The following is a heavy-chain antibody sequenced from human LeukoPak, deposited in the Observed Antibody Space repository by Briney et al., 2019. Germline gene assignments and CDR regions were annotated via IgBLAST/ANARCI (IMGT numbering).Heavy chain of an antibody. CDR2: ISGSGGST. CDR3: AKDPPPNCSGGSCYYYYYMDV. CDR1: GFTFSNYA. J-gene: IGHJ6*03. Sequence: PGGSLRLSCAASGFTFSNYAMSWVRQAPGKGLEWVSAISGSGGSTYYADSVKGRFTISRDNSKNTLYLQMNSLRAEDTAVYYCAKDPPPNCSGGSCYYYYYMDVWGKGTTVTISS. V-gene: IGHV3-23*01. D-gene: IGHD2-15*01.